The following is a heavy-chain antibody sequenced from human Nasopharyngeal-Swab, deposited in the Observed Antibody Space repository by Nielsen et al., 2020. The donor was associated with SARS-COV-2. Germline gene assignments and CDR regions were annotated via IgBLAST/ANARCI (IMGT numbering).Heavy chain of an antibody. D-gene: IGHD2/OR15-2a*01. J-gene: IGHJ4*02. CDR2: ISSSGSTI. CDR3: ARVLATYFDY. CDR1: GFTFSTYG. Sequence: GESLKISCAASGFTFSTYGMNWVRQAPGKGLEWVSYISSSGSTIYYADSVKGRFTISRDNAKNSLYLQMNSLRAEDTAVYYCARVLATYFDYWGQGTLVTVSS. V-gene: IGHV3-48*03.